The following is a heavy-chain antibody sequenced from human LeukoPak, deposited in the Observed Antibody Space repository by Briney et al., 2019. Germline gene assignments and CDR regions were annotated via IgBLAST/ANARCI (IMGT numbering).Heavy chain of an antibody. CDR3: ARTPATIFGVVLTLNWFDP. CDR1: GYTLTGYF. Sequence: ASVKVSCKASGYTLTGYFMHWLRQAPGQGLEWMGWINPNSGGTNYAQKFQGRVTMTRDTSISTAYMELSRLRSDDTAVYYCARTPATIFGVVLTLNWFDPWGQGTLVTVSS. V-gene: IGHV1-2*02. J-gene: IGHJ5*02. CDR2: INPNSGGT. D-gene: IGHD3-3*01.